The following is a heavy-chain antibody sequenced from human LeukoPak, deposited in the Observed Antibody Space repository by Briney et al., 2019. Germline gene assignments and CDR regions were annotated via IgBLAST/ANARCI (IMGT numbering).Heavy chain of an antibody. D-gene: IGHD3-22*01. J-gene: IGHJ3*02. CDR1: GGTFSSYA. V-gene: IGHV1-69*13. CDR2: IIPIFGTA. CDR3: ARSRITMIVVVILYDAFDI. Sequence: GASVKVPCKASGGTFSSYAISWVRQAPGQGLKWMGGIIPIFGTANYAQKFQGRVTITADESTSTAYMELSSLRSEDTAVYYCARSRITMIVVVILYDAFDIWGQGTMVTVSS.